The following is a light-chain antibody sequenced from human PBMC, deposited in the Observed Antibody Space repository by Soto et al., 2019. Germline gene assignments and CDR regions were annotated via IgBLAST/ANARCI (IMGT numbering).Light chain of an antibody. J-gene: IGKJ2*01. CDR1: QSVSNNY. V-gene: IGKV3-20*01. Sequence: EVVLTQSPGTLSLSPGERATLSCRASQSVSNNYFAWYPQKPGQAPRLLIFGSSDRATGIPDRFSGSGSGTDFTLTISRLEPEDFAVYSCQQYGSSPPYTFGQGTKLEIK. CDR2: GSS. CDR3: QQYGSSPPYT.